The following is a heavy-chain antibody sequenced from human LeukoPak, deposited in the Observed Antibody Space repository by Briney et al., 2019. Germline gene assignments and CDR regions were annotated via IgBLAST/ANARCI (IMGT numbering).Heavy chain of an antibody. CDR2: IYYSGST. CDR1: GGSISSYY. CDR3: ARGQGSSGYFY. D-gene: IGHD3-22*01. J-gene: IGHJ4*02. Sequence: SETLSLTCTVSGGSISSYYWSWIRQPPGKGLEWIGYIYYSGSTNYNPSLKSRVTISVDTSKNQFSLKLSSVTAADTAVYYCARGQGSSGYFYWGQGTLVTVSS. V-gene: IGHV4-59*12.